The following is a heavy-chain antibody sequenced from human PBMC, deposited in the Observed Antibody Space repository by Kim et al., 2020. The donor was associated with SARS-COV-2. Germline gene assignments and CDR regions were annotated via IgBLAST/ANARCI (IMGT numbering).Heavy chain of an antibody. D-gene: IGHD3-16*01. CDR3: ATLIEMAY. V-gene: IGHV5-51*01. CDR2: DSDT. Sequence: DSDTRYSPSFQGQVTISADKSISTAYLQWSSLKASDTAMYYCATLIEMAYWGQGTLVTVSS. J-gene: IGHJ4*02.